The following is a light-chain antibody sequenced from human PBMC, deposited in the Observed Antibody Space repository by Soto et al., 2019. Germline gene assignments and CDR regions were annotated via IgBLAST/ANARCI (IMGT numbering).Light chain of an antibody. CDR2: SNN. J-gene: IGLJ3*02. V-gene: IGLV1-44*01. CDR3: AAWDDSLNGWV. Sequence: QSVLTQPPSASGIPGQRVTISCSGSSSNSGSNTVNWYQQLPGTAPKLLIYSNNQRPSGVPDRFSGSKSGTSASLAISGLQSEDEADYYCAAWDDSLNGWVFGGGTKLTVL. CDR1: SSNSGSNT.